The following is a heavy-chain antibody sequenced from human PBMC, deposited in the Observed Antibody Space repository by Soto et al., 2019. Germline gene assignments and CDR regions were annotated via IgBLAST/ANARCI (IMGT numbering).Heavy chain of an antibody. CDR1: GYTFTSYA. Sequence: GASVKVSCKASGYTFTSYAMHWVRQAPGQRLEWMGWINAGNGNTKYSQKFQGRVTITRDTSASTAYMELSSLRSEDTAVYYCARDGDSSSWYGVENWFDPWGQGTLVTVSS. V-gene: IGHV1-3*01. CDR3: ARDGDSSSWYGVENWFDP. CDR2: INAGNGNT. J-gene: IGHJ5*02. D-gene: IGHD6-13*01.